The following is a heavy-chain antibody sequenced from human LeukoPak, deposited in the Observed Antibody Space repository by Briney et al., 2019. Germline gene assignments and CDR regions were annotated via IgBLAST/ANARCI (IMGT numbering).Heavy chain of an antibody. D-gene: IGHD6-13*01. J-gene: IGHJ4*02. CDR3: ASRAKRAAAGLDY. CDR2: IYHSGTT. Sequence: SETLSLTCAVSGGSISSSNWWTWVRQPPGKGLEWIGEIYHSGTTNYNSSLKSRVTISLDKSKNQFSLKLSSVTAADTAVYYCASRAKRAAAGLDYWGQGTLVTVSS. V-gene: IGHV4-4*02. CDR1: GGSISSSNW.